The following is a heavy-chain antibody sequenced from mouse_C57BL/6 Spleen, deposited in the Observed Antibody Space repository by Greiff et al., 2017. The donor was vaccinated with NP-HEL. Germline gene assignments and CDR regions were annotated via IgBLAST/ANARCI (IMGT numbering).Heavy chain of an antibody. CDR1: GFNIKNTY. CDR3: ARSPYYNGRSLWYFDV. V-gene: IGHV14-3*01. J-gene: IGHJ1*03. CDR2: IDPANGNT. Sequence: VQLQQSVAELVRPGASVKLSCTASGFNIKNTYMHWVKQRPEQGLEWIGRIDPANGNTKSAPKFQGKATITADTSSNTTYLQLSSLTSEDTAIYYCARSPYYNGRSLWYFDVWGTGTTVTVSS. D-gene: IGHD1-1*01.